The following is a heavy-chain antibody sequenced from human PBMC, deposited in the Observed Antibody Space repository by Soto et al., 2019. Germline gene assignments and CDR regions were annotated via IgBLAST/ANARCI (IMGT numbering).Heavy chain of an antibody. CDR1: GGPIKTGDYY. V-gene: IGHV4-30-4*01. Sequence: SETLSLTCNVSGGPIKTGDYYWNWIRQPPGKGLEWIGYVFYSGATNYSPSLKSRAAISMDTSKNQFSLSLTSVTAADTAVYYCARAGFSYGHLLFWGQGTLVTVSS. J-gene: IGHJ4*02. CDR2: VFYSGAT. CDR3: ARAGFSYGHLLF. D-gene: IGHD3-10*01.